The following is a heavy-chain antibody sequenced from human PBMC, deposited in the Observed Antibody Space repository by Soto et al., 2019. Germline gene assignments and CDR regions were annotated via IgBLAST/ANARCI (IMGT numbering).Heavy chain of an antibody. CDR1: GGSVSSGSYY. J-gene: IGHJ5*02. V-gene: IGHV4-61*01. Sequence: QVQLQESGPGLVKPSETLSLTCTVSGGSVSSGSYYWSWIRQPPGKGLEWIGYIYYSGSTNYNPSLKSRVTISVDTSKNQFSLKLSSVTAADTAVYYCARVVVIRPWFDPWGQGTLVTVSS. CDR2: IYYSGST. D-gene: IGHD3-22*01. CDR3: ARVVVIRPWFDP.